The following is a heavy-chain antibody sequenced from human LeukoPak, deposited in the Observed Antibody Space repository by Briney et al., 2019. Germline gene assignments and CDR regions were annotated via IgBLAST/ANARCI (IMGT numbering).Heavy chain of an antibody. CDR1: GYTFTSYW. CDR3: ARLHSVGATQQPLDY. D-gene: IGHD1-26*01. CDR2: IYPGDSDT. J-gene: IGHJ4*02. Sequence: GESLKISCKSFGYTFTSYWIGWVRQMPGKGLERLGIIYPGDSDTRYSPSLQGQVTISVDKSISTAYLQWSSLQASDTAMYYCARLHSVGATQQPLDYWGQGTLVTVSS. V-gene: IGHV5-51*01.